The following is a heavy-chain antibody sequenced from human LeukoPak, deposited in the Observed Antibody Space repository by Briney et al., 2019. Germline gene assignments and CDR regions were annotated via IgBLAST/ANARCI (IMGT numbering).Heavy chain of an antibody. D-gene: IGHD3-22*01. Sequence: ASVKVSCEASGYTFTGYYMHWVRQAPGQGLEWMGRINPNSGGTNYAQKFQGRVTMTRDTSTSTAYMELSRLRSDDTAVYYCARDLYYYDSSGYYYTVNYWGQGTLVTVSS. CDR2: INPNSGGT. CDR1: GYTFTGYY. V-gene: IGHV1-2*06. J-gene: IGHJ4*02. CDR3: ARDLYYYDSSGYYYTVNY.